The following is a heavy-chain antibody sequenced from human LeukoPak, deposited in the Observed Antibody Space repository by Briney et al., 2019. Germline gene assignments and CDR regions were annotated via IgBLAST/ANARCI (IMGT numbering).Heavy chain of an antibody. J-gene: IGHJ4*02. CDR2: INQDGSQK. Sequence: GGSLRLSCAVFGFTFSSYWMSWFRQAPGKGLERVANINQDGSQKFSVDSVKGRFTISRDNAKNSLSLQMNSLRVEDTAVYYCARDWFDGDYDRFDYWGQGTLVTVSS. V-gene: IGHV3-7*03. D-gene: IGHD4-17*01. CDR1: GFTFSSYW. CDR3: ARDWFDGDYDRFDY.